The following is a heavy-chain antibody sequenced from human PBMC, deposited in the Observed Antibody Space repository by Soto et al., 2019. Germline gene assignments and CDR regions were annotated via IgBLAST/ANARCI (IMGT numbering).Heavy chain of an antibody. D-gene: IGHD3-16*02. Sequence: SETLSLTCAVSGGSISSSNWWSWVRQPPGKGLEWIGEIYHSGSTNYNPSLKSRVTISVDKSKNQFSLKLSSVTAADTAVYYCASYDYVWGSYRGPFDYWGQGTLVTVSS. V-gene: IGHV4-4*02. J-gene: IGHJ4*02. CDR1: GGSISSSNW. CDR3: ASYDYVWGSYRGPFDY. CDR2: IYHSGST.